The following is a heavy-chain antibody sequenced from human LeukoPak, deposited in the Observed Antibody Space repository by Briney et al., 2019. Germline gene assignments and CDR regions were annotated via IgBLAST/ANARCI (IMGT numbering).Heavy chain of an antibody. CDR1: GFTFSSYA. D-gene: IGHD2-2*01. CDR3: ARDSEDCSSTSCYGGDFDC. Sequence: PGGSLRLSCAASGFTFSSYAMSWVRQAPGKGLEWVSAISGSGGSTYYADSVKGRFTISRDNSKNTLYLQMNSLRAEDTAVYYCARDSEDCSSTSCYGGDFDCWGQGTLVTVSS. V-gene: IGHV3-23*01. CDR2: ISGSGGST. J-gene: IGHJ4*02.